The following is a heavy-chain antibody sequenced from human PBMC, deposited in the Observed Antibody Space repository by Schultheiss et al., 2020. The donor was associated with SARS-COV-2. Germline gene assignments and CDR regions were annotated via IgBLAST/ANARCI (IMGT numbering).Heavy chain of an antibody. V-gene: IGHV3-33*01. J-gene: IGHJ6*02. CDR2: IWYDGSNK. Sequence: GESLKISCAASGFTFSSYGMHWVRQAPGKGLEWVAVIWYDGSNKYYADSVKGRFTISRDNSKNTLYLQMNSLRAEDTAVYYCARDIRAIFGVVSAYYYGMDVWGQGTTVTVSS. CDR1: GFTFSSYG. D-gene: IGHD3-3*01. CDR3: ARDIRAIFGVVSAYYYGMDV.